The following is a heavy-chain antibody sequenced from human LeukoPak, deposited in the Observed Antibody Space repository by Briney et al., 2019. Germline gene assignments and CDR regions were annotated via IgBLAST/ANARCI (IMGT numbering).Heavy chain of an antibody. CDR1: GYTFTSNY. V-gene: IGHV1-46*01. CDR2: IYPRDGST. Sequence: ASVKVSCKAPGYTFTSNYIHWVRQAPGQGLEWMGMIYPRDGSTSYAQKFQGRVTVTRDTSTSTVHMELSGLRSEDTAVYYCARDQEGFDYWGQGTLVTVSS. J-gene: IGHJ4*02. CDR3: ARDQEGFDY.